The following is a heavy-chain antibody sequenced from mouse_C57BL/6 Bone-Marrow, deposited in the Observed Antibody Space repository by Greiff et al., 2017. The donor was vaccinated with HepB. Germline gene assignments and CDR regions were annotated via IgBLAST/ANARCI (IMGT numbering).Heavy chain of an antibody. V-gene: IGHV1-64*01. CDR3: ASITTVVAPDY. J-gene: IGHJ2*01. CDR2: IHPNSGST. Sequence: QVQLQQPGAELVKPGASVKLSCKASGYTFTSYWMHWVKQRPGQGLEWIGMIHPNSGSTNYNEKFKSKATLTVDKSSSTAYMQLSSLTSEDSAVYYCASITTVVAPDYWGQGTTLTVSS. D-gene: IGHD1-1*01. CDR1: GYTFTSYW.